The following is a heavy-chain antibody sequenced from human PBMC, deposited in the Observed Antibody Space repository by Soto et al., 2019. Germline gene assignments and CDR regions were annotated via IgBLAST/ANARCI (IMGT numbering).Heavy chain of an antibody. CDR1: GGSINSGDYY. CDR2: IYYSGST. D-gene: IGHD6-19*01. Sequence: QVQLQESGPGLVTPSQTLFLTCTVSGGSINSGDYYWSWIRQPPGKGLEWIGYIYYSGSTYYNPSLMSRVTRSLDTSKNQFSLKLSSVTAADTAVYYCAKVPPYSSGFGGFDSWGQGTLVTVSS. V-gene: IGHV4-30-4*01. CDR3: AKVPPYSSGFGGFDS. J-gene: IGHJ4*02.